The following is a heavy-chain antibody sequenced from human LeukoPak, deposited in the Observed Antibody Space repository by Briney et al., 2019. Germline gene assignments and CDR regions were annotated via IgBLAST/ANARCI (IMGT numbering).Heavy chain of an antibody. J-gene: IGHJ4*02. CDR2: ISSSGGTI. CDR1: GFTFSDYY. D-gene: IGHD3-9*01. Sequence: GGSLRLSCAASGFTFSDYYMSWIRQAPGKGLEWVSYISSSGGTIYYADSVKGRFTISRDNAKNSLYLQMNSLRAEDTAVYYCARVRYFDWFLDYWGQGTPVTVSS. V-gene: IGHV3-11*01. CDR3: ARVRYFDWFLDY.